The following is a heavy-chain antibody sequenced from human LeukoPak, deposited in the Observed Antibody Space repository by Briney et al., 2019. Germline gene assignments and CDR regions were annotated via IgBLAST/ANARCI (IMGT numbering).Heavy chain of an antibody. CDR1: GYTFTTYH. V-gene: IGHV1-8*03. J-gene: IGHJ4*02. CDR2: MNPYSGDR. Sequence: ASVKVSCKTSGYTFTTYHINWVRQATGQGLEWLGWMNPYSGDRGYAQKFQGRLSITSDTSISTAYMELSSLKSDDTAVYFCARTTSLTASGYVCWAQGPLVTVSS. CDR3: ARTTSLTASGYVC. D-gene: IGHD4-17*01.